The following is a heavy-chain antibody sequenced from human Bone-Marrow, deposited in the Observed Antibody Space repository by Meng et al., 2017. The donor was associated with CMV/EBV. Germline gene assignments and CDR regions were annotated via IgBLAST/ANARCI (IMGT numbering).Heavy chain of an antibody. CDR1: GSTFSSDA. CDR3: AKYSYDPQVDY. V-gene: IGHV3-23*01. D-gene: IGHD5-18*01. J-gene: IGHJ4*02. Sequence: GGSLRPSCAAFGSTFSSDAMSWVRQAPGKGLEWVSAISGSGGSTYYADSVKGRFTISRDNSKNTLYLQMNSLRAEDTAVYYCAKYSYDPQVDYWGQGTLVTVSS. CDR2: ISGSGGST.